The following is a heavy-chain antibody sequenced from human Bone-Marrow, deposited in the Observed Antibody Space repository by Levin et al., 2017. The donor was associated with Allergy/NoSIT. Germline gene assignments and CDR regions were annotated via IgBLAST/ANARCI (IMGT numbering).Heavy chain of an antibody. CDR3: ARAGGVTTCYYGMDV. Sequence: GESLKISCAASGFTFSSYWMHWVRQAPGKGLVWVSRINSDGSSTSYADSVKGRFTISRDNAKNTLYLQMNSLRAEDTAVYYCARAGGVTTCYYGMDVWGQGTTVTVSS. J-gene: IGHJ6*02. V-gene: IGHV3-74*01. CDR1: GFTFSSYW. D-gene: IGHD4-11*01. CDR2: INSDGSST.